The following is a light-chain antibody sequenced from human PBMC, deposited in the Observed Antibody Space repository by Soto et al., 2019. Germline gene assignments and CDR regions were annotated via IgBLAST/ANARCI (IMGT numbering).Light chain of an antibody. Sequence: EILITQSPSTLSASPGERATLSCRASQSVSSNLAWYQQKPGQAPRLLIYDASNRATGVPARFSGSGSGTDFTLTIGSLQSDDFAAYYCQQYNSRPRTFGQGTKVDIK. CDR2: DAS. CDR1: QSVSSN. V-gene: IGKV3D-15*01. CDR3: QQYNSRPRT. J-gene: IGKJ1*01.